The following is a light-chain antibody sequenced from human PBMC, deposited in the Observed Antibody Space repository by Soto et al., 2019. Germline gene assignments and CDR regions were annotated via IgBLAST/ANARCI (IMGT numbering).Light chain of an antibody. V-gene: IGKV1-6*01. CDR2: AAS. Sequence: LSASVGDRVTITCRASQSISSYLNWYQQKPGKAPTLLIYAASNLQSGVPSRFRGSRSGTEFTLTVSSLQPEDFATYYCLQDHDDSWTFGQGTKVDIK. J-gene: IGKJ1*01. CDR3: LQDHDDSWT. CDR1: QSISSY.